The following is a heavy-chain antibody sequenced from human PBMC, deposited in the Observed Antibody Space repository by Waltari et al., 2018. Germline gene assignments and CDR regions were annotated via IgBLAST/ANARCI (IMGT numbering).Heavy chain of an antibody. CDR2: IYYSGST. CDR3: ARGCSGGSCYSRSFDY. D-gene: IGHD2-15*01. J-gene: IGHJ4*02. V-gene: IGHV4-59*01. Sequence: QVQLQESGPGLVKPSETLSLTCTVSGGSISSYYWSWIRQTPGKGLEWIGYIYYSGSTNYNPSLKSRVTISVDTSKTQCSLKLSSVTASDTAVYYCARGCSGGSCYSRSFDYWGQGTLVTVSS. CDR1: GGSISSYY.